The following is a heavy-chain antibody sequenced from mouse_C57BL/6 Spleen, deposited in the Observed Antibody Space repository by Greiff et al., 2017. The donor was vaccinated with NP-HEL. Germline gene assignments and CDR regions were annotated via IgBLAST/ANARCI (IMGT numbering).Heavy chain of an antibody. D-gene: IGHD2-2*01. J-gene: IGHJ4*01. CDR2: IYPRDGST. CDR1: GYTFTDHS. V-gene: IGHV1-78*01. Sequence: VQLQQSDAELVKPGASVKISCKVSGYTFTDHSIHWMKQRPEQGLEWIGYIYPRDGSTKYNEKFKGKATLTADKSSSTAYMQLNSLTSEDSAVYFCAYYGYDGEAFYAMDYWGQGTSVTVSS. CDR3: AYYGYDGEAFYAMDY.